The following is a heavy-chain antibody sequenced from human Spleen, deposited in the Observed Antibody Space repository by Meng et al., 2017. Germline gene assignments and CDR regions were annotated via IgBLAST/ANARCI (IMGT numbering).Heavy chain of an antibody. D-gene: IGHD4-11*01. V-gene: IGHV4-34*01. CDR3: ARGPTTMAHDFDY. Sequence: QVHHHDVRAHFLNASVTLTLPCIFSGWYFSDYYLRLIRQPPGKGLDWIGEINHSGSTNYNPSLESRATISVDTSQNNLSLKLSSGTAAESAVYYCARGPTTMAHDFDYWGQRTLVTVSS. CDR1: GWYFSDYY. CDR2: INHSGST. J-gene: IGHJ4*02.